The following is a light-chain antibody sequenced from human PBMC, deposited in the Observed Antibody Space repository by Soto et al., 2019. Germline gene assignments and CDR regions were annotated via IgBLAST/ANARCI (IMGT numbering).Light chain of an antibody. CDR2: EIS. V-gene: IGLV2-14*03. Sequence: QSVLTQPASVSGSPGQSITISCTGTSSDVGGYNYVSWYQQHPGKAPKLMIYEISNRPSGVSNRFSGSKSGNTASLTISGLQSEDEADYYCYSYAGSSTGVFGGGTQLTVL. CDR3: YSYAGSSTGV. J-gene: IGLJ3*02. CDR1: SSDVGGYNY.